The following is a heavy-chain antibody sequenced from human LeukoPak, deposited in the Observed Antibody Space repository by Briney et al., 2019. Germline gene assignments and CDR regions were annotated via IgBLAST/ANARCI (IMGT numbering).Heavy chain of an antibody. CDR3: AKDSVTTLRAVISYYYHGMDV. Sequence: GGSLRLSCAASGFTFHDYAMHWVRQAPGKGLEWVSLITGDGGTRHYADSVKGRFTISKDNSKNSLYLQMDSLRAEDSALYYCAKDSVTTLRAVISYYYHGMDVWGQGTTVTVSS. V-gene: IGHV3-43*02. J-gene: IGHJ6*02. D-gene: IGHD3-10*01. CDR1: GFTFHDYA. CDR2: ITGDGGTR.